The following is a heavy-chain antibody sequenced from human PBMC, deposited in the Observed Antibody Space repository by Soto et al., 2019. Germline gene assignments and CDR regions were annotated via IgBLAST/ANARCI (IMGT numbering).Heavy chain of an antibody. CDR3: ARDIRVGKWEPRGPYGMDV. CDR1: GYIFTSYG. J-gene: IGHJ6*02. CDR2: ISAYNGNT. Sequence: GASVKVSCKASGYIFTSYGISWVRQAPGQGLEWMGWISAYNGNTNYAQKLQGRVTMTTDTSTSTAYMELRSLRSDDTAVYYCARDIRVGKWEPRGPYGMDVWGQGTTVTVSS. V-gene: IGHV1-18*01. D-gene: IGHD1-26*01.